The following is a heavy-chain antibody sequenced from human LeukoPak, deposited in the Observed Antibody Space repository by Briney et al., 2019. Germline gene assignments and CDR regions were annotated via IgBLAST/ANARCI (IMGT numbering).Heavy chain of an antibody. J-gene: IGHJ4*02. CDR1: GLTFNNYW. V-gene: IGHV3-74*01. D-gene: IGHD6-19*01. CDR2: INSDGSST. CDR3: ARESGWQFDY. Sequence: PGGSLRLSCAASGLTFNNYWMHWVRQAPGKGLVWVSRINSDGSSTTYADSVKGRFTISRDNAKNTLYLQMNSLRAEDTAAYYCARESGWQFDYWGQGTLVTVSS.